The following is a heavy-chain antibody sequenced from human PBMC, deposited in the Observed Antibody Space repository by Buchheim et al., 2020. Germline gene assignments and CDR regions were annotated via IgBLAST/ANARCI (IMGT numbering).Heavy chain of an antibody. D-gene: IGHD6-13*01. V-gene: IGHV1-46*01. J-gene: IGHJ5*02. Sequence: QVQLVQSGAEVKKPGASVKVSCKASGYTFTSYYMHWVRQAPGQGLEWMGIIDPNGGSTSYAQKFQGRVTMTRDTSTSTVYMELSSLRSEDTAVYYCARALRIAAAGARLGWFDPWGQGTL. CDR3: ARALRIAAAGARLGWFDP. CDR1: GYTFTSYY. CDR2: IDPNGGST.